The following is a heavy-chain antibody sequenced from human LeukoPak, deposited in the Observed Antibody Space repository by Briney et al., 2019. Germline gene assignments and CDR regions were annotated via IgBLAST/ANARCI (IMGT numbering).Heavy chain of an antibody. CDR1: GYSISSGYY. CDR3: ASLSSGGSLTDY. V-gene: IGHV4-38-2*02. Sequence: SETLSLTCTVSGYSISSGYYWGWIRQPPGKGLEWIGSIYHSGSTYYNPSLKSRVTLSVDTSKNQFSLKLSSVTAADTAVYYCASLSSGGSLTDYWGQGTLVTVSS. D-gene: IGHD2-15*01. J-gene: IGHJ4*02. CDR2: IYHSGST.